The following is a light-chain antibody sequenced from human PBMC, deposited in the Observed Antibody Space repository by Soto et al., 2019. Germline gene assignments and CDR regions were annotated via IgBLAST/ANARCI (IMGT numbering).Light chain of an antibody. CDR1: NSDVGGYNY. Sequence: QSALTQPRSVSGSPGQSVTISCTGTNSDVGGYNYVSWYQQYPGKAPKLMISGVSERPSGVPDRFSGSKSGNTASLTISGLQAEDEVDYYCCSYVDTDTWVFGGGTKVTVL. J-gene: IGLJ3*02. CDR3: CSYVDTDTWV. V-gene: IGLV2-11*01. CDR2: GVS.